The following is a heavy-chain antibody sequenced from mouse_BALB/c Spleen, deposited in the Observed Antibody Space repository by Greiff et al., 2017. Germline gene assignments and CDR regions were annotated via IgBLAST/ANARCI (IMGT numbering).Heavy chain of an antibody. V-gene: IGHV5-9-3*01. J-gene: IGHJ4*01. CDR2: ISSGGIYT. CDR3: ARGEEYEGAMDY. CDR1: GFTFSSYA. D-gene: IGHD2-14*01. Sequence: EVKLMESGGGLVKPGGSLKLSCAASGFTFSSYAMSWVRQTPEKRLEWVATISSGGIYTYYPDSVKGRFTISRDNAKNTLYLQMSSLRSEDTAMYYCARGEEYEGAMDYWGQGTSVTVSS.